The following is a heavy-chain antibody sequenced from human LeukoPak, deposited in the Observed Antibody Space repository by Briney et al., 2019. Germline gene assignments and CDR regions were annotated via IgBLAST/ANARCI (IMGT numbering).Heavy chain of an antibody. CDR3: ARSRSGWYPHYAFDI. J-gene: IGHJ3*02. Sequence: SETVSLTCTVSGGSISSYYWSWIRQPPGKGLEWIGYIYYSGSTNYNPSLKSRVTISVDTSKNQFSLKLSSVTAADTAVYYCARSRSGWYPHYAFDIWGQGTMVTVSS. D-gene: IGHD6-19*01. CDR1: GGSISSYY. V-gene: IGHV4-59*01. CDR2: IYYSGST.